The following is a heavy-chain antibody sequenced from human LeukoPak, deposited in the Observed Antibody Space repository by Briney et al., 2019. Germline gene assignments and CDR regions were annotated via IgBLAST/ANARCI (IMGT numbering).Heavy chain of an antibody. CDR3: ARSNGDYEYDY. Sequence: GGSLRLSCAASGFTFSSYSMNWVRQAPGKGLEWVSSISSNSSYIYYADSVKGRFTISRDNAKNSLYLQMNSLRAEDTAVYYCARSNGDYEYDYWGQGTLVTVSS. J-gene: IGHJ4*02. D-gene: IGHD4-17*01. CDR2: ISSNSSYI. V-gene: IGHV3-21*01. CDR1: GFTFSSYS.